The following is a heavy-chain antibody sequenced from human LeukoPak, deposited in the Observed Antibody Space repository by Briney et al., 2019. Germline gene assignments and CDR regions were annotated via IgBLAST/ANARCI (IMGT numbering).Heavy chain of an antibody. CDR2: IYSSRST. D-gene: IGHD2-15*01. CDR3: AGTALHCSGGSCYSGADY. J-gene: IGHJ4*02. Sequence: SETLSLTCTVSGASISSYYWSWIRQPAGKGLEWVGRIYSSRSTNYNPSLKSRVTMSVDTSKNQFSLKLSAVTAADTAVYYCAGTALHCSGGSCYSGADYWGQGTLVTVSS. CDR1: GASISSYY. V-gene: IGHV4-4*07.